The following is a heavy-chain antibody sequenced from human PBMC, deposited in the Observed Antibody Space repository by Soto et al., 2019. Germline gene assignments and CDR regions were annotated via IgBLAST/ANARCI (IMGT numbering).Heavy chain of an antibody. CDR1: GGTFSSYA. J-gene: IGHJ4*02. V-gene: IGHV1-3*01. Sequence: ASVKVSCKASGGTFSSYAISWVRQAPVQGLECMGWINASSGDTKYSQKFQGRVTITRDTSVSTAYMELSSLRSEDTAVYYCARDPRGAVGIAVAGTLDYWGQGTLVTVSS. CDR2: INASSGDT. D-gene: IGHD6-19*01. CDR3: ARDPRGAVGIAVAGTLDY.